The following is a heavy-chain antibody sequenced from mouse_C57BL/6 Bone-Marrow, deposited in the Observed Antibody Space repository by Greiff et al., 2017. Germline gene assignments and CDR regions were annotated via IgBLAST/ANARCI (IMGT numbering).Heavy chain of an antibody. D-gene: IGHD5-1*01. Sequence: VQLQQPGAELVKPGASVKLSCKASGYTFTSYWMQWVKQRPGKGLEWIGQIDPSDGDTNYNQKFKGKATLTVDTSSSTAYMQLSSLTSEDSAVYYGAGGVPNYLDYGGKGTTLTVSS. CDR3: AGGVPNYLDY. J-gene: IGHJ2*01. CDR1: GYTFTSYW. V-gene: IGHV1-50*01. CDR2: IDPSDGDT.